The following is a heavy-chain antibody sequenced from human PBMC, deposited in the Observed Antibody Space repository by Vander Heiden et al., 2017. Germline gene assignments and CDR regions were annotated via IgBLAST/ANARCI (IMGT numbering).Heavy chain of an antibody. CDR2: ISGSGYNI. CDR1: GFHVSSYT. D-gene: IGHD2-8*02. Sequence: EVQLVESGGGLVKPGGSLRLSCAASGFHVSSYTMDWVRQAPGKGLEWVSSISGSGYNIYYADSVKGRFTISRDNANNALYLQMNSLRAEDTAVYYCARHQCTGGSCRGYFDFWGQGTLVTVSS. V-gene: IGHV3-21*01. CDR3: ARHQCTGGSCRGYFDF. J-gene: IGHJ4*02.